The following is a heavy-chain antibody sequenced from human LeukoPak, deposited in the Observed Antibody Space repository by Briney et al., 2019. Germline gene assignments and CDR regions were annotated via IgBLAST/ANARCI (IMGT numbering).Heavy chain of an antibody. CDR1: GGTFSSYA. V-gene: IGHV1-69*13. Sequence: GASVKVSCKASGGTFSSYAISWVRQAPGQGLEWMGGIIPIFGTANYAQKFQGRVTITADESTSTAYMELSSLRSEDTAVYYCAREKIHDYGDYALTVYFDYWGQGTLVNVPS. CDR3: AREKIHDYGDYALTVYFDY. D-gene: IGHD4-17*01. J-gene: IGHJ4*02. CDR2: IIPIFGTA.